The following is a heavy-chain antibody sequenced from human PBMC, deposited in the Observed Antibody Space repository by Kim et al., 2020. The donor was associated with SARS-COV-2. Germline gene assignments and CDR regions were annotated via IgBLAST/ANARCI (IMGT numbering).Heavy chain of an antibody. J-gene: IGHJ3*02. V-gene: IGHV2-70*01. CDR2: IDWDDDK. Sequence: SGPTLVKPTQTLTLTCTFSGFSLSTSGMCVSWIRQPPGKALEWLALIDWDDDKYYSTSLKTRLTISKDTSKNQVVLTMTNMDPVDTATYYCARILVGAAATDAFDIWGQGTMVTVSS. CDR1: GFSLSTSGMC. D-gene: IGHD6-13*01. CDR3: ARILVGAAATDAFDI.